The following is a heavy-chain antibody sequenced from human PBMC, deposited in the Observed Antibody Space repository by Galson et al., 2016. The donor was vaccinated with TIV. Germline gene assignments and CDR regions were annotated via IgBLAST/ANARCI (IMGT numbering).Heavy chain of an antibody. Sequence: SVKVSCKASGYTFTSYDINWVRQATGQGLEWMGWMNPNSGNTGYAQKFRGRVTMTRKTSVRTAYMELSSLRSEETAVYYCARSCDYGDYWGQGTLVTVSS. D-gene: IGHD4-17*01. J-gene: IGHJ4*02. CDR1: GYTFTSYD. CDR3: ARSCDYGDY. V-gene: IGHV1-8*02. CDR2: MNPNSGNT.